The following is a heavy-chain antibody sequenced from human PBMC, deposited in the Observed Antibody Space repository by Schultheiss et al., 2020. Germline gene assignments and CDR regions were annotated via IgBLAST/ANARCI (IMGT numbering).Heavy chain of an antibody. V-gene: IGHV4-61*08. CDR3: ARGEAYDFWSGYPNYYYYYGMDV. CDR1: GGSISSGGYS. D-gene: IGHD3-3*01. CDR2: IYYSGST. Sequence: SQTLSLTCAVSGGSISSGGYSWSWIRQPPGKGLEWIGYIYYSGSTNYNPSLKSRVTISVDTSKNQFSLKLSSVTAADTAVYYCARGEAYDFWSGYPNYYYYYGMDVWGQGTTVTVSS. J-gene: IGHJ6*02.